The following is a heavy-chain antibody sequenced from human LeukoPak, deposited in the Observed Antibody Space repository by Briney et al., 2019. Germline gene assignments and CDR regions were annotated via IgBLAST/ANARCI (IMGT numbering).Heavy chain of an antibody. Sequence: GGTLRLSCAASGFTFSSYGMSWVRQAPGKGLEWVSSISSSSSYIYYADSVKGRFTISRDNAKNSLYLQMNSLRAEDTAVYYCARDRPLLGYCSGGSCHDYWGQGTLVTVSS. D-gene: IGHD2-15*01. CDR1: GFTFSSYG. CDR2: ISSSSSYI. V-gene: IGHV3-21*01. CDR3: ARDRPLLGYCSGGSCHDY. J-gene: IGHJ4*02.